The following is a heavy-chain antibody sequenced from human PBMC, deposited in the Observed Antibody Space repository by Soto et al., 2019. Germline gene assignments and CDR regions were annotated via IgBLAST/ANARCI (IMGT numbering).Heavy chain of an antibody. J-gene: IGHJ6*03. V-gene: IGHV1-46*03. CDR3: AKGSNSSSFYYYYFMDV. CDR2: VNPSGGST. D-gene: IGHD6-6*01. Sequence: QVQLVQSGAEVKKPGASVKVSCKASGDTFTSYYIHWVRQAPGQGPEWMAIVNPSGGSTVYAKRFQGRATMTGDTSTSTVYMELSSLRSEYTAVYYCAKGSNSSSFYYYYFMDVWGKGTTVTVSS. CDR1: GDTFTSYY.